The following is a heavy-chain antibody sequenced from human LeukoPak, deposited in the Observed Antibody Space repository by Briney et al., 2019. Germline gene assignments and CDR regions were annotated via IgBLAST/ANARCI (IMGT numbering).Heavy chain of an antibody. J-gene: IGHJ5*02. D-gene: IGHD3-10*01. V-gene: IGHV4-34*01. Sequence: SETLSLTCAVYGGSFSGYYWSWIRQPPGKGLEWIGEINHSGSTNYNPSLKSRVTISVDTSKNQFSLKLSSVTAADTAVYYCARDLRVVAYFDPWGQGTLVTVSS. CDR3: ARDLRVVAYFDP. CDR2: INHSGST. CDR1: GGSFSGYY.